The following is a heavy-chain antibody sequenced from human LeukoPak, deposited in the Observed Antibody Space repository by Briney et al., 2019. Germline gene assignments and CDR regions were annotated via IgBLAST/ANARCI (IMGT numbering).Heavy chain of an antibody. CDR2: IDTDGGGT. V-gene: IGHV3-64*04. Sequence: PGGSLRLSCSGFGLTLSTYAMHWVRQAPGKGLEYVSAIDTDGGGTYYADSVKGRFTISRDNSKNTLYLQMSSLRAEDTAVYYCAKDLDTYCSGGTCYRGFWGQGTLVTVSS. CDR3: AKDLDTYCSGGTCYRGF. D-gene: IGHD2-15*01. J-gene: IGHJ4*02. CDR1: GLTLSTYA.